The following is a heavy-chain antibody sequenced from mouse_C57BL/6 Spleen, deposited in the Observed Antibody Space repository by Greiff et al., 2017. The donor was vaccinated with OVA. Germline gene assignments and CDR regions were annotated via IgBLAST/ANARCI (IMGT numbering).Heavy chain of an antibody. D-gene: IGHD2-4*01. CDR3: ARVGYDYDVKGFDY. J-gene: IGHJ2*01. CDR2: IWTGGGT. Sequence: QVQLQQSGPGLVAPSQSLSITCTVSGFSLTSYAISWVRQPPGKGLEWLGVIWTGGGTNYNSALKSRLSISKDNSKSQVFLKMNSLQTDDTARYYCARVGYDYDVKGFDYWGQGTTLTVSS. V-gene: IGHV2-9-1*01. CDR1: GFSLTSYA.